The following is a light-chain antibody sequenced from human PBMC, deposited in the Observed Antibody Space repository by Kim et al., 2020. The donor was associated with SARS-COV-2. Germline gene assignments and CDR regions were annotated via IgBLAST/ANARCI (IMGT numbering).Light chain of an antibody. CDR3: AAWDDRLNGGI. Sequence: QSVLTQPPSVCGTPGQRVTISCSGSDSNIGSNPVNWYQHLPGTAPKVVIYTRTQRPSGVPDRFSGSTSGTSASLAISGRQSEDEADYYCAAWDDRLNGGIFGGGTQLTVL. J-gene: IGLJ2*01. V-gene: IGLV1-44*01. CDR2: TRT. CDR1: DSNIGSNP.